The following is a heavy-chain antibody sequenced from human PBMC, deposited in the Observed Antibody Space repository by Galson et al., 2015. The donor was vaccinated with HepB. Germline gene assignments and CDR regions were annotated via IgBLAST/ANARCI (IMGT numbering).Heavy chain of an antibody. CDR3: ARTDYYDSSGYSAFDI. Sequence: SVKVSCKASGGSFSSYAISWVRQAPGQGLEWMGGIIPMFGSTNYAQKFQGRFTTTADTSTSTAYMELSSLTSEDTAVFYCARTDYYDSSGYSAFDIWGQGTMVTVSS. CDR2: IIPMFGST. D-gene: IGHD3-22*01. V-gene: IGHV1-69*06. J-gene: IGHJ3*02. CDR1: GGSFSSYA.